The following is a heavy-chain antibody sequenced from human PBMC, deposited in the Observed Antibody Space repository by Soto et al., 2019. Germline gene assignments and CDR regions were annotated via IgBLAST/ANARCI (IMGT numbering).Heavy chain of an antibody. CDR2: INHSGST. CDR3: ARGAYDPHYGSGSSNFDY. D-gene: IGHD3-10*01. CDR1: GGSFSGYY. J-gene: IGHJ4*02. V-gene: IGHV4-34*01. Sequence: SETLSLTCAVYGGSFSGYYWSWIRQPPGKGLEWIGEINHSGSTNYNPSLKSRVTISVDTSKNQFSLKLSSVTAADTAVYYCARGAYDPHYGSGSSNFDYWGQGTLVTVSS.